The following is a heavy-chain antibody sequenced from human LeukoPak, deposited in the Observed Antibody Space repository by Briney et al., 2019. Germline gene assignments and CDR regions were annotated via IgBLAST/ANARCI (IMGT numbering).Heavy chain of an antibody. CDR3: ARVDYGDYIYYYGMDV. CDR1: GYTFTSYD. J-gene: IGHJ6*02. D-gene: IGHD4-17*01. CDR2: ISAYNGNT. Sequence: ASVKVSCKASGYTFTSYDINWVRQAPGQGLEWMGWISAYNGNTNYAQKLQGRVTMTTDTSTSTAYMELRSLRSDDTAVYYCARVDYGDYIYYYGMDVWGQGTTVTVSS. V-gene: IGHV1-18*01.